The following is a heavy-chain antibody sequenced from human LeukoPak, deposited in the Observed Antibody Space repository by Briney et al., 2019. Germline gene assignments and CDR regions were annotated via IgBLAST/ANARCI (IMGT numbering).Heavy chain of an antibody. J-gene: IGHJ4*02. CDR3: ARDERLLSFLK. CDR1: GFIVSSNY. V-gene: IGHV3-53*01. Sequence: PGGSLRLSCAASGFIVSSNYMSWVRQAPGKGLEWVSVIYSGGSTYYADSVKGRFTISRDNSKNTLYLQMNSLRAEDTAIYYCARDERLLSFLKWGQGTLVTVSS. CDR2: IYSGGST. D-gene: IGHD3-3*01.